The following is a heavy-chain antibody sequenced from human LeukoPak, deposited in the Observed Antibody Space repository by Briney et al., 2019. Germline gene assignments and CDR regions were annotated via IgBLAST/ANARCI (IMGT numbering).Heavy chain of an antibody. V-gene: IGHV3-53*01. CDR1: GFTFSRSA. J-gene: IGHJ4*02. D-gene: IGHD4-11*01. CDR2: IYDGGTT. CDR3: ARGGAVSKSASAPDY. Sequence: SGGSLRLSCAASGFTFSRSAMNWVRQAPGKGLEWVSVIYDGGTTQYADSVKGRFTISRDNSKNTLYFQMNSLRAEDTAVYYCARGGAVSKSASAPDYWGQGTLVTVSS.